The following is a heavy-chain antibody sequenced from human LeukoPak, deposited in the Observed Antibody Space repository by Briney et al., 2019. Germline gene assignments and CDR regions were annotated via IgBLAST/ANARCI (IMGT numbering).Heavy chain of an antibody. CDR1: GFTFSSYA. V-gene: IGHV3-23*01. J-gene: IGHJ4*02. Sequence: GSLRLSCAASGFTFSSYAMSWVRQAPGKGLEWVSAISGSGGSTYYADSVKGRFTISRDNSKNTLYLQMNSLRAEDTAVYYCATHDYVWGSYRYLDYWGQGTLVTVSS. CDR2: ISGSGGST. D-gene: IGHD3-16*02. CDR3: ATHDYVWGSYRYLDY.